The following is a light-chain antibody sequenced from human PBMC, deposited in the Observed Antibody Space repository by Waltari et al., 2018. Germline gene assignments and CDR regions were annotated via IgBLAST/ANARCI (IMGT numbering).Light chain of an antibody. J-gene: IGKJ1*01. CDR1: QSVTRT. CDR2: GAS. V-gene: IGKV3-20*01. CDR3: QHYLRLPAT. Sequence: EIVLTQSPGTLSLSPGERATLSCRASQSVTRTLAWYQQKPGQAPRLIIYGASNRATGIPDRFSGSGSGTDFSLTISRLEPEDFAVYYCQHYLRLPATFGQGTKVEIK.